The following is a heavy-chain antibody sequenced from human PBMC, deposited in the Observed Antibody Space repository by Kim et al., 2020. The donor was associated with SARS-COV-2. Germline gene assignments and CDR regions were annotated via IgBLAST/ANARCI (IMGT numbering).Heavy chain of an antibody. CDR1: GGSISSSSYY. Sequence: SETLSLTCTVSGGSISSSSYYWGWIRQPPGKGLEWIGMIYYSGTTYYNPSLKSRVTISVDTSKNQFSLKLSSVTAADTAVYYCARRMVAPRYYFDYWGQGTLVTVSS. V-gene: IGHV4-39*01. CDR2: IYYSGTT. J-gene: IGHJ4*02. CDR3: ARRMVAPRYYFDY. D-gene: IGHD2-15*01.